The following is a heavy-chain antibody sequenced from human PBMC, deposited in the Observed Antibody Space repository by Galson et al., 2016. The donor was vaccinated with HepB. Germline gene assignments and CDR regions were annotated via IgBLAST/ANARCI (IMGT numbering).Heavy chain of an antibody. Sequence: SVKVSCKASGYTFTTTGISWVRQAPGHGLEWMGWISTYNGNTNNAQELQGRVTMTRDTSTSTAYMELTNLTSDDTAVYYCARDRGYSYGFDYWGQGTLVTVSS. CDR2: ISTYNGNT. CDR3: ARDRGYSYGFDY. V-gene: IGHV1-18*01. D-gene: IGHD5-18*01. CDR1: GYTFTTTG. J-gene: IGHJ4*02.